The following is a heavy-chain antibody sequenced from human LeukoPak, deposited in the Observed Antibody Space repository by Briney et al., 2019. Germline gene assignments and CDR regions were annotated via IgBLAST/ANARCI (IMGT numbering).Heavy chain of an antibody. D-gene: IGHD1-26*01. V-gene: IGHV1-18*04. CDR1: GYTFTGYY. CDR3: ARDYLQWELPNWFDP. CDR2: ISAYNGNT. Sequence: ASVKVSCKASGYTFTGYYMHWVRQATGQGLEWMGWISAYNGNTNYAQKLQGRVTMTTDTSTSTAYMELRSLRSDDTAVYYCARDYLQWELPNWFDPWGQGTLVTVSS. J-gene: IGHJ5*02.